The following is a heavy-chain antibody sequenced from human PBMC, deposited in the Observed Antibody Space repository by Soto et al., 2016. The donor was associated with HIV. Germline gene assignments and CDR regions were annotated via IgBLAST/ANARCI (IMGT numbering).Heavy chain of an antibody. CDR3: ARLGMYHWNAKGGYFFGN. CDR2: ISSSGSYI. D-gene: IGHD1-1*01. Sequence: EVQLVESGGGLVKPGGSLRLSCAASGFTFSSYSMNWVRQAPGKGLEWVSCISSSGSYIYYADSLKGRFTISRDNAKNSLYLQMNSLRAEDTAVYYCARLGMYHWNAKGGYFFGNWGQGNPGHRLL. J-gene: IGHJ4*02. V-gene: IGHV3-21*01. CDR1: GFTFSSYS.